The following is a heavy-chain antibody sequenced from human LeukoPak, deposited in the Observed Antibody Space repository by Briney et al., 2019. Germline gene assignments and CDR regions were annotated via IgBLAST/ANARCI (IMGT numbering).Heavy chain of an antibody. D-gene: IGHD3-10*01. CDR3: AKLGNFASGSYSD. CDR2: ISSSSSYI. Sequence: GGSLRLSCAASGFTFSSYSMNWVRQAPGKGLEWVSSISSSSSYIYYADSVKGRFTISRDNSKNTLYLHMNSLRAEDTAVYYCAKLGNFASGSYSDWGQGTLVTVSS. V-gene: IGHV3-21*04. CDR1: GFTFSSYS. J-gene: IGHJ4*02.